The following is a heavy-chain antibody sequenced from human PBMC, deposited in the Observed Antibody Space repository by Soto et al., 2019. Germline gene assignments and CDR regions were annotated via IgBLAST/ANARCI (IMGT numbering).Heavy chain of an antibody. D-gene: IGHD1-1*01. CDR1: GGTFSSYA. V-gene: IGHV1-69*13. CDR2: IIPIFGTA. J-gene: IGHJ6*02. CDR3: ARGRPSWNDRYGMDV. Sequence: SVKVSCKASGGTFSSYAISWVRQAPGQGLGWMGGIIPIFGTANYAQKFQGRVTITADESTSTAYMELSSLRSEDTAVYYCARGRPSWNDRYGMDVWGQGTTVTVSS.